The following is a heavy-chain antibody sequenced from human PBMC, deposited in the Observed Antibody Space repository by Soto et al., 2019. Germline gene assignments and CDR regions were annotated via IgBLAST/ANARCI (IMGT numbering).Heavy chain of an antibody. CDR1: GGTFSSYT. CDR3: ARVSRITIFGVVNHYYMDV. V-gene: IGHV1-69*02. D-gene: IGHD3-3*01. J-gene: IGHJ6*03. CDR2: IIPILGIA. Sequence: SVKVSCKASGGTFSSYTISWVRQAPGQGLEWMGRIIPILGIANYAQKFQGRVTITADKSTSTAYMELSSLRSEDTAVYYCARVSRITIFGVVNHYYMDVWGKGTTVTVSS.